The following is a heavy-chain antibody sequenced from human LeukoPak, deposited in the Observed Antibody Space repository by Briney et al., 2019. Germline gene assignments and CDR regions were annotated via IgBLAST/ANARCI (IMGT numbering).Heavy chain of an antibody. Sequence: ASVKVSCKASGYTFTSYYMHWVRQAPGQGLEWMGIINPSGGSTSYAQKFQGRVTMTRDMSTSTVYMELSSLRSEDTAVYYCARASWSGYSHNWFDPWGQGTLVTVSS. CDR2: INPSGGST. V-gene: IGHV1-46*01. CDR1: GYTFTSYY. CDR3: ARASWSGYSHNWFDP. J-gene: IGHJ5*02. D-gene: IGHD3-3*01.